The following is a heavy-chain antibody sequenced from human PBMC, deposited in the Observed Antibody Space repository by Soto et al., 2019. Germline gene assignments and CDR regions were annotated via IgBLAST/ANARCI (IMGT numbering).Heavy chain of an antibody. Sequence: SETLSLTCTVSGGSISTYYWSWIRQPPGKGLEWIGYIYNSGSTNYNPSLKSRVTISVDTSKNQFSLKLSSVTAADTALYYCARLPWADYGGIFDPWGQGTLVTVSS. CDR1: GGSISTYY. CDR2: IYNSGST. CDR3: ARLPWADYGGIFDP. D-gene: IGHD4-17*01. J-gene: IGHJ5*02. V-gene: IGHV4-59*01.